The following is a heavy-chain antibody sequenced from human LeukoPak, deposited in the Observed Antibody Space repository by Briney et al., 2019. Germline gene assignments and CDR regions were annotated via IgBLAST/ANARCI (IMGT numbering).Heavy chain of an antibody. Sequence: GGSLRLSCAASGFTFSSYAMSWVRQAPGKGLEWVSAISGSGGSTYYADSVKGRSTISRDNSKNTLYLQMNNLRAEDTAVYYCAKDRMVRGAHNWFDPWGQGTLVTVSS. D-gene: IGHD3-10*01. CDR1: GFTFSSYA. V-gene: IGHV3-23*01. CDR2: ISGSGGST. J-gene: IGHJ5*02. CDR3: AKDRMVRGAHNWFDP.